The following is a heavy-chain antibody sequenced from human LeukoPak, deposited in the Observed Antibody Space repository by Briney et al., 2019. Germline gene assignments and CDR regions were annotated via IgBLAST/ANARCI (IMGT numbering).Heavy chain of an antibody. J-gene: IGHJ3*02. CDR2: ISSSGSTT. V-gene: IGHV3-48*03. CDR3: ATITMVRGTDAFDI. Sequence: PGGSLRLSCAASGFTFSSYGMNWVRQAPGKGLEWVSYISSSGSTTYYADSVKGRFTISRDNAKNSLYLQMNSLRAEDTAVYYCATITMVRGTDAFDIWGQGTMVTVSS. CDR1: GFTFSSYG. D-gene: IGHD3-10*01.